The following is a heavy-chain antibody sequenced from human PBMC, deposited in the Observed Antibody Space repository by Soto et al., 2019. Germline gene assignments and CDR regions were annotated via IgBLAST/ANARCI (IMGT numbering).Heavy chain of an antibody. Sequence: PWGSLVLSCAISGLTFDDKAMHWVRQAPEKGLEWVSGINWKSDIGYADSVKCRFTISRDNAENSLYLQINSLRAEDTALYYCAISQDRGGRTTFIYWGQGTKVTVSS. J-gene: IGHJ4*02. CDR1: GLTFDDKA. CDR3: AISQDRGGRTTFIY. CDR2: INWKSDI. V-gene: IGHV3-9*01. D-gene: IGHD3-16*01.